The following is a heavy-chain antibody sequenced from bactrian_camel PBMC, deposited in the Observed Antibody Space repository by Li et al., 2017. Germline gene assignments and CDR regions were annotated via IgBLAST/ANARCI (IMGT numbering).Heavy chain of an antibody. D-gene: IGHD2*01. Sequence: HVQLVESGGGSVQTGGSLRLSCVASGYTFGIYGMGWWRRAPGAKRELVSTIEPDGGTTYLEDVKGRFTISQDKAKNAMYLQMNSLKAEDTAAYSCAAFGGGDCPISGYEGQGTQVTVS. V-gene: IGHV3S53*01. CDR1: GYTFGIYG. CDR2: IEPDGGT. J-gene: IGHJ4*01.